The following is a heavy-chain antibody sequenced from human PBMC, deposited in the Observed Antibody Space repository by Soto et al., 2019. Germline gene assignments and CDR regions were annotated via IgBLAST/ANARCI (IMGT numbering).Heavy chain of an antibody. CDR1: GFTFRSYS. D-gene: IGHD2-2*01. CDR3: ATDLRFSVISSCFANGYYLYGMNV. CDR2: ISSSSSYI. V-gene: IGHV3-21*01. Sequence: GGSLRLSCAASGFTFRSYSMNWVRQAPGKGLEWVSSISSSSSYIYYTDSVKGRFTISRDNAKKSLYLEMKSLRAEDTAVYYRATDLRFSVISSCFANGYYLYGMNVSGQATPVTVSS. J-gene: IGHJ6*02.